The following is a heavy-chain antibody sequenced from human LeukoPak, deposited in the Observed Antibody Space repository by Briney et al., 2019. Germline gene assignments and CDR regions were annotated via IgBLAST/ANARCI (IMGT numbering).Heavy chain of an antibody. V-gene: IGHV6-1*01. Sequence: SQTLSLTCVISGDRVSSNSAAWNWIRQSPSRGLEWLGRTYYRSKWHYDYAESVKRRITVNPDTSKNQFSLQLNSVTPEDTAVYYCARGRRRITMIVVVTVRGAFDIWGQGTMVTVSS. CDR2: TYYRSKWHY. D-gene: IGHD3-22*01. CDR1: GDRVSSNSAA. J-gene: IGHJ3*02. CDR3: ARGRRRITMIVVVTVRGAFDI.